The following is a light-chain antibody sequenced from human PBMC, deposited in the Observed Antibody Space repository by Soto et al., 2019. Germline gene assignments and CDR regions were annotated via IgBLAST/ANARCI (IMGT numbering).Light chain of an antibody. J-gene: IGKJ5*01. Sequence: EIVLTQSPATLSLSPGERATLSCRASQSVTSYLAWYQQKPGQAPRLLIYDASNRATGIPARSSGSGSGTDFTRTISSLEPEDFAVYYCQQRSNWPPITFGQGTRLEIK. CDR1: QSVTSY. V-gene: IGKV3-11*01. CDR2: DAS. CDR3: QQRSNWPPIT.